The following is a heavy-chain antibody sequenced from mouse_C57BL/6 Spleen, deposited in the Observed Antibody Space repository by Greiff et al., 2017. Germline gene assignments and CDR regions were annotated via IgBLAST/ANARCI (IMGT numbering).Heavy chain of an antibody. CDR2: INPGSGGT. J-gene: IGHJ3*01. CDR1: GYAFTNYL. CDR3: ASGDYYGSSSPWFAY. D-gene: IGHD1-1*01. Sequence: VQLVESGAELVRPGTSVKVSCKASGYAFTNYLLEWVKQRPGQGLEWIGVINPGSGGTNYNEKFKGKATLTADKSSSTAYMQLSSLTSEDSAVYFCASGDYYGSSSPWFAYWGQGTLVTVSA. V-gene: IGHV1-54*01.